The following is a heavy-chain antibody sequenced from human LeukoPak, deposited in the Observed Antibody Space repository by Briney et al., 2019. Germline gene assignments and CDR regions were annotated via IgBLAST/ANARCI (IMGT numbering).Heavy chain of an antibody. CDR1: GFTFSTYA. J-gene: IGHJ6*04. Sequence: KTGGSLRLSCAASGFTFSTYAMTWVRQAPGKGLEWVSASSVGTTYYADSVKGRFTISRDNAKTSLYLQMNSLRAEDTAVYYCAELGITMIGGVWGKGTTVTISS. CDR3: AELGITMIGGV. D-gene: IGHD3-10*02. V-gene: IGHV3-69-1*02. CDR2: SSVGTT.